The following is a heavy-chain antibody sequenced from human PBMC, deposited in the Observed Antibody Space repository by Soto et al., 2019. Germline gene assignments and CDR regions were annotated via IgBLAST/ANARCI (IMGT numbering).Heavy chain of an antibody. J-gene: IGHJ3*02. CDR2: IIPIFGTA. Sequence: VASVKVSCKASGGTFSSYAISWVRQAPGQGLEWMGGIIPIFGTANYAQKFQGRVTITADESTSTAYMELSSLRSEDTAVYYCARVARRDAFDIWGQGTMVTVSS. V-gene: IGHV1-69*13. CDR1: GGTFSSYA. CDR3: ARVARRDAFDI.